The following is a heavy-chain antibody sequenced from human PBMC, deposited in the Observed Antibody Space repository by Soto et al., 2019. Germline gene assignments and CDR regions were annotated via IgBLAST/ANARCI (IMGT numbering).Heavy chain of an antibody. CDR3: AREGLDYGSGTWFV. Sequence: GASVKVSCKASGGTFSSYAISWVRQAPGQGLEWMGGIIPIFGTANYAQKFQGRVTITADKSTSTAYMELSSLRSEDTAVYYCAREGLDYGSGTWFVWGQGSTVPVSS. D-gene: IGHD3-10*01. CDR1: GGTFSSYA. V-gene: IGHV1-69*06. J-gene: IGHJ6*02. CDR2: IIPIFGTA.